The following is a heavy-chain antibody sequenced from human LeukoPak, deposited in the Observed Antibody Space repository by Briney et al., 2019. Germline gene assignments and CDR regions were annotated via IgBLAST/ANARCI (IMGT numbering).Heavy chain of an antibody. D-gene: IGHD4-23*01. Sequence: PGGSLRLSCAASGFTFSSYWMHWVRQAPGKGLVWVSRINSDGSSTSYADSVKGRFTISRDNAKNSLYLQMNSLRAEDTAVYYCARGPPYGGFDYWGQGTLVTVSS. CDR1: GFTFSSYW. CDR2: INSDGSST. J-gene: IGHJ4*02. V-gene: IGHV3-74*01. CDR3: ARGPPYGGFDY.